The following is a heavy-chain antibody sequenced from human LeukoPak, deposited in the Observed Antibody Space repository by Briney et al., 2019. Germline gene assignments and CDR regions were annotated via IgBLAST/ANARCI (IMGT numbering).Heavy chain of an antibody. D-gene: IGHD4-17*01. CDR2: INSDVSST. V-gene: IGHV3-74*01. Sequence: VGSLRLSCAASGFTFSSYWMHWVRHAPGRRLMWVSRINSDVSSTSYADSVKGRFTISRDNAKNTLYLQMNSLRAEDTAVYYCARAKHLDYGDPFDYWGQGTLVTVSS. J-gene: IGHJ4*02. CDR1: GFTFSSYW. CDR3: ARAKHLDYGDPFDY.